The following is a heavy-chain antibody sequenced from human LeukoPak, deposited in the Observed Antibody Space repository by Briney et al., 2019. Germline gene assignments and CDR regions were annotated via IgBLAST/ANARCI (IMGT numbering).Heavy chain of an antibody. D-gene: IGHD7-27*01. CDR3: ATSGDLGAFDI. Sequence: GGSLRLSCAASGFTFSSYGMHWVRQAPGKGLEWVAVISYDGSNKYYADSVKGRFTISRDNSKNTLYLQMNSLRAEDTAVYYCATSGDLGAFDIWGQGTMVTVSS. CDR1: GFTFSSYG. J-gene: IGHJ3*02. V-gene: IGHV3-30*03. CDR2: ISYDGSNK.